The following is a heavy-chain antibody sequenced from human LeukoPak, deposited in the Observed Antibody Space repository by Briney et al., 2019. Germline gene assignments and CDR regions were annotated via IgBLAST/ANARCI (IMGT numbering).Heavy chain of an antibody. CDR3: ARDIVVVPAALPLWYFDL. D-gene: IGHD2-2*01. Sequence: GGSLRLSCAASGFTFSSYAMSWVRQAPGKGLEWVSAISGSGGSTYYADSVKGRFTISRDNSKNTLYLQMNSLRAEDTAVYYCARDIVVVPAALPLWYFDLWGRGTLVTVSS. CDR2: ISGSGGST. CDR1: GFTFSSYA. J-gene: IGHJ2*01. V-gene: IGHV3-23*01.